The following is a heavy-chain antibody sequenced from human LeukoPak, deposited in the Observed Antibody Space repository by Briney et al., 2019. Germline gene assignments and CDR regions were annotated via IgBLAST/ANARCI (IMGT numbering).Heavy chain of an antibody. D-gene: IGHD5-18*01. J-gene: IGHJ3*02. CDR3: ARDNDSPDAFDI. Sequence: GGSLRLSCAASGFAVSSDYMTWVRQAPGKGLEWVSVISRGGSTYYADSVRGRFTISRDNPKNTLFLQMNSLRADDTAVYYCARDNDSPDAFDIWGQGTMVTVSS. CDR1: GFAVSSDY. CDR2: ISRGGST. V-gene: IGHV3-53*01.